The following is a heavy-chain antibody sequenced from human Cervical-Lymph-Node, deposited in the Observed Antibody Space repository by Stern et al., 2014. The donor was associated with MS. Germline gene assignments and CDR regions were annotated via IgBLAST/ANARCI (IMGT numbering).Heavy chain of an antibody. Sequence: EVQLVESGGGLVQPGGSLRLSCAASGLTVSTKYMTWVRQAPGKGLEWVSVIYRGGTTYYGDSVKGRFTISRADSENTLYLQMNSLTPEDTAVYYCASTGGSYSSGWVYYFDYWGQGTLVTVSS. J-gene: IGHJ4*02. CDR2: IYRGGTT. V-gene: IGHV3-66*02. D-gene: IGHD6-19*01. CDR1: GLTVSTKY. CDR3: ASTGGSYSSGWVYYFDY.